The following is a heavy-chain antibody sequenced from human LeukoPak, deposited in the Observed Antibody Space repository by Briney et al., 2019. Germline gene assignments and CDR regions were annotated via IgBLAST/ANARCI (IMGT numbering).Heavy chain of an antibody. V-gene: IGHV1-69*13. J-gene: IGHJ6*03. D-gene: IGHD3-10*01. CDR1: GGTFSSYA. Sequence: SVKVSCKASGGTFSSYAISWVRQAPGQGLEWMGGIIPIFGTANYAQKFQGRVTITADESTSTAYMELSSLRSEDTAVYYCASNLITMVRGVILGYYYMDVWGKGTTVTVSS. CDR3: ASNLITMVRGVILGYYYMDV. CDR2: IIPIFGTA.